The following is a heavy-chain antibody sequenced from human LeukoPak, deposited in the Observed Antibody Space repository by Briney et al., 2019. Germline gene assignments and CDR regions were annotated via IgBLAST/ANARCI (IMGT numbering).Heavy chain of an antibody. CDR2: ISRSSSYI. Sequence: PGGSLRLSCAASGFTFSSYSMNWVRQAPGKGLEWVSSISRSSSYIYYADSVKGRFTISRDNAKNSLYLQMNSLRAEDTAVYYCARANIMDFWSGYYPTPRDYWGQGTLVTVST. CDR3: ARANIMDFWSGYYPTPRDY. D-gene: IGHD3-3*01. CDR1: GFTFSSYS. V-gene: IGHV3-21*01. J-gene: IGHJ4*02.